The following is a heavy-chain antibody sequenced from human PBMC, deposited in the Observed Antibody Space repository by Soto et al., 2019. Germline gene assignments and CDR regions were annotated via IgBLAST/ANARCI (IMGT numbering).Heavy chain of an antibody. Sequence: GASMRLSCAASGFTFSSYGMHWVRKAPGKGLEWVAVISYDGSNKYYADSVKGRFTISRDNSKNTLYLQMNSLRAEDTAVYYCAKDLGDSSGYSPFDYWGQGTLVTVSS. J-gene: IGHJ4*02. CDR2: ISYDGSNK. CDR1: GFTFSSYG. D-gene: IGHD3-22*01. CDR3: AKDLGDSSGYSPFDY. V-gene: IGHV3-30*18.